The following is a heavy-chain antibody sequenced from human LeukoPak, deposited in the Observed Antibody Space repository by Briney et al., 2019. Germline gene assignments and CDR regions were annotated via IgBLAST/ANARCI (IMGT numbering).Heavy chain of an antibody. CDR1: GFTFSSYW. CDR3: ATDRAYFDY. Sequence: GGSLRLSCAASGFTFSSYWMSWVRQAPGKGLEWVANIKQDGSEKNYVDSVKGRFTISRDNAKNSLYLQMSSLRVEDTAVYYCATDRAYFDYWGQGTLVTVSA. D-gene: IGHD3-10*01. CDR2: IKQDGSEK. V-gene: IGHV3-7*01. J-gene: IGHJ4*02.